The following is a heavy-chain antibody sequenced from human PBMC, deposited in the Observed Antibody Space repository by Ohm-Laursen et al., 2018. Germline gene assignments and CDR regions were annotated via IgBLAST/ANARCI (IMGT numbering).Heavy chain of an antibody. CDR1: GGTFISYA. Sequence: GASVKVSCKASGGTFISYAISWVRQAPGQGLEWMGGIIPIFGTANYAQKFQGRVTITADKSTSTAYMELSSLRSEDTAVYYCARVPGDYDRPYTYYYYGMDVWGQGTTVTVSS. V-gene: IGHV1-69*06. CDR2: IIPIFGTA. CDR3: ARVPGDYDRPYTYYYYGMDV. D-gene: IGHD3-3*01. J-gene: IGHJ6*02.